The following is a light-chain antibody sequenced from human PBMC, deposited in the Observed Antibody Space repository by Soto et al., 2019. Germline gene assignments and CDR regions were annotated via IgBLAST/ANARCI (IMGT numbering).Light chain of an antibody. CDR1: QSVSNNY. CDR3: QQYGNSPLT. V-gene: IGKV3-20*01. Sequence: EIVLTQSAATLSLSPGERGTLSCRASQSVSNNYLAWYQQKPGQAPRLLIYGASNRATGIPDRFSGSGSGTDFTLTISRLEPEDFAVYYCQQYGNSPLTFGGGTKVDIK. CDR2: GAS. J-gene: IGKJ4*01.